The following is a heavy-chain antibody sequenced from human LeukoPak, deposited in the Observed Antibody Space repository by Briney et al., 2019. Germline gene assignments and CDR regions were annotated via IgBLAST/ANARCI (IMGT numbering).Heavy chain of an antibody. CDR2: IYDSGTK. V-gene: IGHV4-39*02. CDR3: ARRVDTTRGYYYFYMDV. D-gene: IGHD5-18*01. CDR1: GGSISSIGYF. J-gene: IGHJ6*03. Sequence: PSETLSLTCSVSGGSISSIGYFWHWFRQSPGKGVEWIGTIYDSGTKYYNPSLKSRVTISVDTSKHHLSLRLSSVTAADTAVYYCARRVDTTRGYYYFYMDVWGKGTTVTVSS.